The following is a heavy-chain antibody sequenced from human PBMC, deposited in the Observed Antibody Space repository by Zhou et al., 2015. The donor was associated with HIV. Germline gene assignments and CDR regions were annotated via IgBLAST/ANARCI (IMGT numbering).Heavy chain of an antibody. Sequence: QVQLVQSGAEVKKPGASVKVSCKASGYTFTGYYMHWVRQAPGQGLEWMGWINPNSGGTNYAQKFQGWVTMTRDTSISTAYMELSRLRSDDTAVYYCARGNNYYDSSGYPDYWGQGTLVTVSS. CDR3: ARGNNYYDSSGYPDY. CDR2: INPNSGGT. V-gene: IGHV1-2*04. J-gene: IGHJ4*02. CDR1: GYTFTGYY. D-gene: IGHD3-22*01.